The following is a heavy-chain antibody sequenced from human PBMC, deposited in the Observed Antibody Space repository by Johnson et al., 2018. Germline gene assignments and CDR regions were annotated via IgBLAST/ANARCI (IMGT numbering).Heavy chain of an antibody. CDR1: GGSISSGDYY. CDR2: IYYSGRT. V-gene: IGHV4-30-4*01. D-gene: IGHD2-15*01. Sequence: QVQLQESGPGLVKPSQTLSLTCTVSGGSISSGDYYWSWIRQPPGKGLEWIGYIYYSGRTKSTPSRKSRVTSAVETSKKQISLRLTSVTAADTAVYYCAGFCSGGTCPDYWGQGTLVTVSS. J-gene: IGHJ4*02. CDR3: AGFCSGGTCPDY.